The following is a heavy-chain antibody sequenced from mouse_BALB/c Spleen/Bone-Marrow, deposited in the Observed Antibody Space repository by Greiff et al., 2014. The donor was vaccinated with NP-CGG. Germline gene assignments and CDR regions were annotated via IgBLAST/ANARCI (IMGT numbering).Heavy chain of an antibody. CDR2: INPESSTI. J-gene: IGHJ4*01. Sequence: VQLQQSGGGLVQPGGSLKLSCAVSGFDFSGYWMSWVRQAPGRGLEWIGEINPESSTINYTPSPKDKFSISRDNAKNTLYLQMSKVRSEDTALYYCARHYYYGYVDYWGQGTSVTVSS. CDR3: ARHYYYGYVDY. CDR1: GFDFSGYW. V-gene: IGHV4-1*02. D-gene: IGHD1-2*01.